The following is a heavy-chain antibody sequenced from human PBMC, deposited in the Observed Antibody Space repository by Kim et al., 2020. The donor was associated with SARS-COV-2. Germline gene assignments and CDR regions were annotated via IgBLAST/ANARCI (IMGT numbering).Heavy chain of an antibody. J-gene: IGHJ5*02. V-gene: IGHV4-34*01. CDR1: GGSFSGYY. CDR3: ARGRIQLWLRTSWFDP. Sequence: SETLSLTCAVYGGSFSGYYWSWIRQPPGKGLEWIGEINHSGSTNYNPSLKSRVTISVDTSKNQFSLKLSSVTAADTAVYYCARGRIQLWLRTSWFDPWGQGTLVTVSS. CDR2: INHSGST. D-gene: IGHD5-18*01.